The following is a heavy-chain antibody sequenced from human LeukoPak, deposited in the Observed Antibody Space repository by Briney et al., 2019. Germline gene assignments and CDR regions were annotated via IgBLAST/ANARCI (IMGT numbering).Heavy chain of an antibody. CDR2: ISGSGGST. D-gene: IGHD6-13*01. CDR1: GFMFSTYA. J-gene: IGHJ4*02. Sequence: GGSLRLSCVTSGFMFSTYALSWVRQAPGKGLEWASSISGSGGSTYHADSVKGRFTISRDSSKNTLYLRMNSLRAEDTAIYYCARVIRTAPGKGYFDYWGLGTLVTVSS. V-gene: IGHV3-23*01. CDR3: ARVIRTAPGKGYFDY.